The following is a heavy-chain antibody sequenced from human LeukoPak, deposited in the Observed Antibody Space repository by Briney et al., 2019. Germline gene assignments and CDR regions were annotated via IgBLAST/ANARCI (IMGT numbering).Heavy chain of an antibody. V-gene: IGHV3-48*03. J-gene: IGHJ4*02. CDR2: ISQSGDAN. CDR1: GFMFDTYA. Sequence: GGSLRLSCAASGFMFDTYAMNWVRQAPGKGLEWVSYISQSGDANYYAGSVKGRFTLSRDNARSSLYLQMNSLRAEDTAIYYCTTQDLVVVPAASHYFDYWGQGILIIVSA. CDR3: TTQDLVVVPAASHYFDY. D-gene: IGHD2-15*01.